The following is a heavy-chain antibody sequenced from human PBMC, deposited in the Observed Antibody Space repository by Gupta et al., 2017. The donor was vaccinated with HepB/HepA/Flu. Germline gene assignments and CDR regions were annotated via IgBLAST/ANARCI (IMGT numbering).Heavy chain of an antibody. D-gene: IGHD2-15*01. CDR2: IDWDDDK. Sequence: QVTLKESGPALVKPTQTLTLTCPFSGFSLSTSGMRVAWIRQPPGKALEWLARIDWDDDKFYSTSVKTSLTISKDTSKNQVVLTMTNMYPVDTATYYCARMSISGTYFNYWGQGTLVTVSS. V-gene: IGHV2-70*04. J-gene: IGHJ4*02. CDR3: ARMSISGTYFNY. CDR1: GFSLSTSGMR.